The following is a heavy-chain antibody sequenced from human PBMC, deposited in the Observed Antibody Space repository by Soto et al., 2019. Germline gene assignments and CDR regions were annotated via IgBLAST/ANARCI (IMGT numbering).Heavy chain of an antibody. J-gene: IGHJ6*02. CDR3: AREPSYSNYDLYYYGMDV. D-gene: IGHD4-4*01. CDR2: ISAYNGNT. V-gene: IGHV1-18*04. CDR1: GYTFTSYG. Sequence: ASVKVSCKASGYTFTSYGISWVRQAPGQGLEWMGWISAYNGNTNYAQKLQGRVTMTTDTSTSTAYMELRSLRSDDTAVYYCAREPSYSNYDLYYYGMDVWGQGTTVTVSS.